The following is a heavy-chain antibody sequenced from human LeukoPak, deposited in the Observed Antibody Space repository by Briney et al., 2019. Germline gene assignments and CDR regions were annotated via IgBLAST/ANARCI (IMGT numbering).Heavy chain of an antibody. CDR1: GYTFTNYA. J-gene: IGHJ4*02. V-gene: IGHV1-46*01. CDR2: INPSGGST. Sequence: ASVKVSCKASGYTFTNYAMNWVRQAPGQGLEWMGIINPSGGSTSYAQKFQGRVTMTRDMSTSTVYMELSSLRSEDTAVYYCAIQRGMVRGVIITPLDYWGQGTLVTVSS. CDR3: AIQRGMVRGVIITPLDY. D-gene: IGHD3-10*01.